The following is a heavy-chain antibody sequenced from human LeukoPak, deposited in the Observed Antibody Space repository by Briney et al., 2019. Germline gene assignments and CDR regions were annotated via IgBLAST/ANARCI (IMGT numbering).Heavy chain of an antibody. V-gene: IGHV4-61*02. J-gene: IGHJ6*03. Sequence: SETLSLTCTVSGGSISSGSYYWSWIRQPAGKGLEWIGRIYTSGSTNYNPSLKSRVTISVDASKNQFSLKLSSVTAADTAVYYCARAPRKLFYYYYYMDVWGKGTTVTVSS. CDR2: IYTSGST. CDR1: GGSISSGSYY. CDR3: ARAPRKLFYYYYYMDV. D-gene: IGHD1-14*01.